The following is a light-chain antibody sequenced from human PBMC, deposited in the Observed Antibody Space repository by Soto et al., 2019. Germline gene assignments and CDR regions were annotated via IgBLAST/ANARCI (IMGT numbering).Light chain of an antibody. V-gene: IGKV3-20*01. Sequence: EIVLTQSPGTLSLSPGERATLSCRASQSVNSNFLGWYQQKPGQPPRLLIYGASSRATGIPDRFSGSGSGTDFTLIISRLETEDFAVYYCQQYSSSPFTFGPGTKVD. CDR3: QQYSSSPFT. CDR2: GAS. J-gene: IGKJ3*01. CDR1: QSVNSNF.